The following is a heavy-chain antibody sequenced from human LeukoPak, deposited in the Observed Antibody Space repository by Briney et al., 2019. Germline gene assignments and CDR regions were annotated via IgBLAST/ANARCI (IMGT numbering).Heavy chain of an antibody. V-gene: IGHV3-23*01. CDR3: AKDPAKNYYDSSGYYFHFDY. CDR2: ISGSGGST. D-gene: IGHD3-22*01. Sequence: GGSLRLSCVASGFTFSSYWMHWVRQDPRKGLEWVSAISGSGGSTYYADSVKGRFTISRDNSKNTLYLQMNSLRAEDTAVYYCAKDPAKNYYDSSGYYFHFDYWGQGTLVTVSS. J-gene: IGHJ4*02. CDR1: GFTFSSYW.